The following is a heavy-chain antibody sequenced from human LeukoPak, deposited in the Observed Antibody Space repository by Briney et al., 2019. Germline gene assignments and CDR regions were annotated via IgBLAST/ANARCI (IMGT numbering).Heavy chain of an antibody. J-gene: IGHJ4*02. D-gene: IGHD2-2*01. CDR1: GGSLSGSY. CDR2: INHSGRT. CDR3: ARDPCSSTNCPLRF. Sequence: ASETLSLTCAVSGGSLSGSYCTCVRQSPGEGLEWIGEINHSGRTNYNPSLQSRVTISLDTTRSQFSLILRSVTAADTAVYYCARDPCSSTNCPLRFWGQGTLVTVSS. V-gene: IGHV4-34*01.